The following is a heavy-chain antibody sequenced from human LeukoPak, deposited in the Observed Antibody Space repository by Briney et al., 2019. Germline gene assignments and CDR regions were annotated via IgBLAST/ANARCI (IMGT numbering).Heavy chain of an antibody. J-gene: IGHJ4*02. CDR2: ISAYNGNT. D-gene: IGHD2-2*01. V-gene: IGHV1-18*01. CDR3: ARSPDEYCSSTSCPLGY. Sequence: ASVKVSCKASGYTFTSYGISWVRQAPGQGLEWKGWISAYNGNTNYAQKLQGRVTMTTDTSTSTAYMELRSLRSDDTAVYYCARSPDEYCSSTSCPLGYWGQGTLVTVSS. CDR1: GYTFTSYG.